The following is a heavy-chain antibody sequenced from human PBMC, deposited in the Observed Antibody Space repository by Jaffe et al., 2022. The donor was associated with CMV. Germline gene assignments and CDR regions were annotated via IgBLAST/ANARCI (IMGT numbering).Heavy chain of an antibody. J-gene: IGHJ4*02. D-gene: IGHD2-2*01. V-gene: IGHV4-39*01. CDR3: ARLTALVVPAARAKTSEYYFDY. CDR2: IYYSGST. CDR1: GGSISSSSYY. Sequence: QLQLQESGPGLVKPSETLSLTCTVSGGSISSSSYYWGWIRQPPGKGLEWIGSIYYSGSTYYNPSLKSRVTISVDTSKNQFSLKLSSVTAADTAVYYCARLTALVVPAARAKTSEYYFDYWGQGTLVTVSS.